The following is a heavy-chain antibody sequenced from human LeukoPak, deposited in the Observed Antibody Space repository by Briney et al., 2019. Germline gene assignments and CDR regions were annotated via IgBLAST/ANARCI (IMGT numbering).Heavy chain of an antibody. CDR2: IIPIFGTA. D-gene: IGHD2-15*01. V-gene: IGHV1-69*06. CDR1: GGTFSSYA. J-gene: IGHJ6*04. Sequence: SVKVSCKASGGTFSSYAIRWVRQAAGQGLEWMGGIIPIFGTANYAQKFQGRVTITADKSTSTAYMELSRLRSEDTAVYYCARGGVVAATGAYYGMDVWGKGTTVTVSS. CDR3: ARGGVVAATGAYYGMDV.